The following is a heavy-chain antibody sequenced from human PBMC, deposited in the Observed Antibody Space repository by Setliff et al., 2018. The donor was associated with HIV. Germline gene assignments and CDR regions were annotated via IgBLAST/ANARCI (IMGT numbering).Heavy chain of an antibody. CDR3: ARTDYGGNSGGNYFDY. Sequence: ASVKVSCKASGYTFTSYAMHWVRQAPGQGLEWMGWISAYNGNTNYAQKLQGRVTMTTDTSTSTAYMELRSLRSDDTAVYYCARTDYGGNSGGNYFDYWGQGSLVTVSS. D-gene: IGHD4-17*01. V-gene: IGHV1-18*01. CDR1: GYTFTSYA. J-gene: IGHJ4*02. CDR2: ISAYNGNT.